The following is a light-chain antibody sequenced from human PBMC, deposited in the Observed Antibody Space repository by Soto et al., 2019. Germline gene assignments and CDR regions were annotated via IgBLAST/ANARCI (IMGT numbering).Light chain of an antibody. CDR2: KAS. V-gene: IGKV1-5*03. Sequence: DIQMTQSPSTLSGSVGDSVTITWRASQTISSWLAWYQQKPGKAPKLLIYKASTLKSGVPSRFSGSGSGTELTLTISRLQPDDFATYYCQHYNSYSEAXGQGTKVDIK. CDR3: QHYNSYSEA. CDR1: QTISSW. J-gene: IGKJ1*01.